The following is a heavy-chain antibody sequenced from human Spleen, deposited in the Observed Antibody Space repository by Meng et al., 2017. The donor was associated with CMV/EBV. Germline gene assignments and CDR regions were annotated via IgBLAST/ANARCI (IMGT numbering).Heavy chain of an antibody. CDR3: ARVGYSGSYPSFDY. J-gene: IGHJ4*02. V-gene: IGHV4-59*12. D-gene: IGHD6-6*01. Sequence: SETLSLTCTVSGGSISSYYWSWIRQPPGKGLEWIGYIYYSGSTNYNPSLKSRVSISVDTSKNQLSLNLSSVTAADTAVYYCARVGYSGSYPSFDYWGQGALVTVSS. CDR2: IYYSGST. CDR1: GGSISSYY.